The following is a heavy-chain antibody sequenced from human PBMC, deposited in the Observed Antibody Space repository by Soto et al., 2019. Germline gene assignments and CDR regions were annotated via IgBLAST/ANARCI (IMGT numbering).Heavy chain of an antibody. CDR3: AKGSSSWYPGMDV. V-gene: IGHV1-2*04. D-gene: IGHD6-13*01. CDR2: INPNCGGT. J-gene: IGHJ6*02. Sequence: ASVKVSCKASGYTFTGYYMHWVRQAPGQGLEWMGWINPNCGGTNYAQKFQGWVTMTRDTSISTAYMELSRLRSDDTAVYYCAKGSSSWYPGMDVWGQGTTVTVSS. CDR1: GYTFTGYY.